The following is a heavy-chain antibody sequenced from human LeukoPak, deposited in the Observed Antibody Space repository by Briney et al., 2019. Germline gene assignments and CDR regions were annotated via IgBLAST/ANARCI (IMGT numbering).Heavy chain of an antibody. V-gene: IGHV1-24*01. CDR2: FDPEDGET. CDR3: ATLEYYYDSSGAFDI. CDR1: GYTLTELS. Sequence: ASVKVSCKVSGYTLTELSMHWVRQAPGKGLEWMGGFDPEDGETIYAQKFQGRVTMTEDTSTDTAYMELSSLRSEDTAVYYCATLEYYYDSSGAFDIWGQGTMVTVSS. J-gene: IGHJ3*02. D-gene: IGHD3-22*01.